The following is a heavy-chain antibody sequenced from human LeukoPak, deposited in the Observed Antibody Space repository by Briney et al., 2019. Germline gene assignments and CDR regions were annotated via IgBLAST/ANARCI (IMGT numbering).Heavy chain of an antibody. V-gene: IGHV3-23*01. CDR2: ISGSGGST. Sequence: GGSLRLSCAASGFIFSSYAMRWVRPAPGKGLEWVSTISGSGGSTYYADSVKGRFTISRDNSKNTVYLQMNSLRAEDTAVYYCAKDRSCINGVCHGDFDYWGQGTLVTVSS. CDR3: AKDRSCINGVCHGDFDY. D-gene: IGHD2-8*01. CDR1: GFIFSSYA. J-gene: IGHJ4*02.